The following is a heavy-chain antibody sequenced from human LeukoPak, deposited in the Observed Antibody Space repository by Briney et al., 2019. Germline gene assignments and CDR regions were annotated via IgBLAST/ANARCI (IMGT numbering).Heavy chain of an antibody. CDR3: ARGRGGLYGMDV. D-gene: IGHD3-16*01. Sequence: GGSLRLSCAASGITVSSNYMSWVRQAPGKGLEWVSVIYSGGSTYYADSVKGRFTISRDNSKNTLYLQMNSLRAEDTAVYYCARGRGGLYGMDVWGQGTTVTVSS. J-gene: IGHJ6*02. CDR2: IYSGGST. V-gene: IGHV3-53*01. CDR1: GITVSSNY.